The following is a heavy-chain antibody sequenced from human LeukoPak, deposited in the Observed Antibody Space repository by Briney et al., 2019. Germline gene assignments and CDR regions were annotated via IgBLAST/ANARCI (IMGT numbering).Heavy chain of an antibody. J-gene: IGHJ5*02. CDR2: INHSGST. CDR1: GGSFSGYY. D-gene: IGHD2-2*01. Sequence: SETLSLTCAVYGGSFSGYYWSWIRQPPGKGLEWIGEINHSGSTNYNPSLKSRVTISVDTSKNQFSLKLSSVTAADTAVYYCARGVPAAKGGSWFDPWGQGTLVTVSS. V-gene: IGHV4-34*01. CDR3: ARGVPAAKGGSWFDP.